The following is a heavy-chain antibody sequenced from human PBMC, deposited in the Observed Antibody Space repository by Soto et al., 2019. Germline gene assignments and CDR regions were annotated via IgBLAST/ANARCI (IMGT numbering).Heavy chain of an antibody. CDR2: IWYDGSNK. D-gene: IGHD2-2*02. J-gene: IGHJ4*02. CDR3: ARDAIHRRYCSSTSRYNRFDY. Sequence: GGSLRLSCAASGFTFSSYGMHWVRQAPGKGLEWVAVIWYDGSNKYYADSVKGRFTISRDNSKNTLYLQMNSLRAEDTAVYYCARDAIHRRYCSSTSRYNRFDYWGQGTLVTVSS. V-gene: IGHV3-33*01. CDR1: GFTFSSYG.